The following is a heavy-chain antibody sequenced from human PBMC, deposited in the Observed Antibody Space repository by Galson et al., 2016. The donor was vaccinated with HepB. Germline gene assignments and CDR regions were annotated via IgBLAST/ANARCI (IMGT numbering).Heavy chain of an antibody. CDR3: ARDHWPVVGTGSYGAFDI. J-gene: IGHJ3*02. Sequence: SLRLSCAASGFTFSSYWMSWVRQAPGKGLEWVANIKQDGSENYYVESVQGRFTISSDNAKNSLYLQMNSLRAEDTAVYYCARDHWPVVGTGSYGAFDIWGQGTMVTVSS. CDR2: IKQDGSEN. D-gene: IGHD3-10*01. CDR1: GFTFSSYW. V-gene: IGHV3-7*03.